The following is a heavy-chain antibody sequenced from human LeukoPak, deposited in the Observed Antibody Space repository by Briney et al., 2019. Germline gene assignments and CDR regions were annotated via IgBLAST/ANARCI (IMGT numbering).Heavy chain of an antibody. Sequence: GGSLRLSCAASGFTFSSYAMGWVRQAPGKGLEWVSAISGSGGSTYYADSVKGRFTISRDNSKNTLYLQMNSLRAEDTAVYYCAKDLGYYDSSGNDYWGQGTLVTVSS. V-gene: IGHV3-23*01. CDR3: AKDLGYYDSSGNDY. J-gene: IGHJ4*02. D-gene: IGHD3-22*01. CDR2: ISGSGGST. CDR1: GFTFSSYA.